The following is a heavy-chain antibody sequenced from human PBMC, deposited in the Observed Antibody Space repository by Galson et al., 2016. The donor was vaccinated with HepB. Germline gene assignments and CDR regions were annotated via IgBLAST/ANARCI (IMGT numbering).Heavy chain of an antibody. CDR3: ATSSSTATTTIRLDY. J-gene: IGHJ4*02. CDR1: GFTFSNFA. V-gene: IGHV3-33*08. D-gene: IGHD5-12*01. Sequence: SLRLSCAASGFTFSNFAMSWVRQAPGKGLEWVTVIWYDGSNKYYADSVKGRFTISRDNSKNTLYLQMNSLRAEDTAVYYCATSSSTATTTIRLDYWGQGTLVTVSS. CDR2: IWYDGSNK.